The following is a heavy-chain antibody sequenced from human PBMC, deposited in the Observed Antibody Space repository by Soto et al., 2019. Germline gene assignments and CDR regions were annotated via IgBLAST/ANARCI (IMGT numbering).Heavy chain of an antibody. CDR2: ISAYNGNT. J-gene: IGHJ4*02. Sequence: GASVKVSCKASGYTFTSYGISWVRQAPGQGLEWMGWISAYNGNTNYAQKLQGRVTMTTDTSTSTAYMELRNLRSDDTAVYYCASAAYYDFWSGYSGYWGQGTLVTVSS. CDR3: ASAAYYDFWSGYSGY. V-gene: IGHV1-18*01. D-gene: IGHD3-3*01. CDR1: GYTFTSYG.